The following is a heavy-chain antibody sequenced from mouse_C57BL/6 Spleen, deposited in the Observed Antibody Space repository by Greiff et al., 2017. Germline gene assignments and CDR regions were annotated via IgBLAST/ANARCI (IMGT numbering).Heavy chain of an antibody. CDR3: ARQRDFDY. J-gene: IGHJ2*01. V-gene: IGHV5-9*01. CDR2: ISGGGGNT. CDR1: GFTFSSYT. Sequence: EVHLVESGGGLVKPGGSLKLSCAASGFTFSSYTMSWVRQTPEKRLEWVATISGGGGNTYYPDSVKGRFTIARDNAKNTLYLQMSSLRSEDTALYYCARQRDFDYWGQGTTLTVSS.